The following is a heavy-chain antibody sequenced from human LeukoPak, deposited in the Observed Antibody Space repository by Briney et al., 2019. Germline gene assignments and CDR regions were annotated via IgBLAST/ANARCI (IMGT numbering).Heavy chain of an antibody. CDR3: ARHYDFWSGYQYYGMDV. CDR2: INPNSGGT. CDR1: GYTFTGYY. D-gene: IGHD3-3*01. V-gene: IGHV1-2*02. Sequence: ASVTVSCKASGYTFTGYYMHWVRQAPGQGLEGMGWINPNSGGTNYAQKFQGRVTVTRDTSISTAYMELSRLRSDDTAVYYCARHYDFWSGYQYYGMDVWGQGTTVTVSS. J-gene: IGHJ6*02.